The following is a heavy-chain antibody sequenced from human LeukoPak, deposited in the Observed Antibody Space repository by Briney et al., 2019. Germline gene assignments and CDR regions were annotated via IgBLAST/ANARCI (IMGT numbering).Heavy chain of an antibody. D-gene: IGHD5-12*01. J-gene: IGHJ6*02. Sequence: SQTLSLTCAISGDSVSSNSAAWNWIRQSPSRGLEWLGRTYYRSKWYNDYAVSVKSRITINPDTSKNQFYLQLNSVTPEDTAVYYCARGDIVATIPLYYYGMDVWGQGTTVTVSS. CDR2: TYYRSKWYN. V-gene: IGHV6-1*01. CDR1: GDSVSSNSAA. CDR3: ARGDIVATIPLYYYGMDV.